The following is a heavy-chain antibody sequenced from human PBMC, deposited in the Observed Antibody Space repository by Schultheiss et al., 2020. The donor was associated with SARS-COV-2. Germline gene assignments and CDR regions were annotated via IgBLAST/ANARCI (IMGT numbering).Heavy chain of an antibody. CDR1: GGSISSYY. CDR3: ARGRITIFGVVIIRGAIDY. CDR2: IYTSGST. V-gene: IGHV4-4*07. Sequence: SETLSLTCTVSGGSISSYYWSWIRQPAGKGLEWIGRIYTSGSTNYNPSLKSRVTMSVDTSKNQFSLKLSSVTAADTAVYYCARGRITIFGVVIIRGAIDYWGQGTLVTVSS. D-gene: IGHD3-3*01. J-gene: IGHJ4*02.